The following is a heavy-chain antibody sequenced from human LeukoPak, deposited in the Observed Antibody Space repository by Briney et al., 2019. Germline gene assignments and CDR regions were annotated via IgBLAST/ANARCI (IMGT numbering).Heavy chain of an antibody. Sequence: SQTLSLTCDVSGDSVSNKNGAWNWIRQSPARGLEWLGRTYFRSESHTDYAVSVKGRIAITADTSKNQFSLQLAPVTPEDTAVYYCASGWALSWGQGSLVTVSS. J-gene: IGHJ5*02. CDR1: GDSVSNKNGA. CDR3: ASGWALS. CDR2: TYFRSESHT. D-gene: IGHD1-26*01. V-gene: IGHV6-1*01.